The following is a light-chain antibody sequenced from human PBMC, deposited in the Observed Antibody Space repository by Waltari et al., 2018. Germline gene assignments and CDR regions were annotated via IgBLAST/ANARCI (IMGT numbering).Light chain of an antibody. CDR3: QQYHRYPVT. Sequence: DIQMTQSPSALSASVGDSVTITFRARQEIKTWLAWYQQKPGKGPSLLIYKASSLEGGVPSRFSGSASGTEFTLTISSLQPDDFATYFCQQYHRYPVTFGGGTKVDIK. V-gene: IGKV1-5*03. J-gene: IGKJ4*01. CDR2: KAS. CDR1: QEIKTW.